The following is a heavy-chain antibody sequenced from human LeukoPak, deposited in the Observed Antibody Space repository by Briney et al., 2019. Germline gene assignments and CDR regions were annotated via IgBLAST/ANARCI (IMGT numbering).Heavy chain of an antibody. CDR3: ARGLTNYDFWSGYPDDAFDI. D-gene: IGHD3-3*01. V-gene: IGHV3-64*01. CDR2: ISSNGGST. CDR1: GFTFSSYA. Sequence: TGGSLRLSCAASGFTFSSYAMHWVRQAPGKGLEYVSAISSNGGSTYYANSVKGRFTISRDNSKNTLYLQMGSLRAEDMAVYYCARGLTNYDFWSGYPDDAFDIWGQGTMVTVSS. J-gene: IGHJ3*02.